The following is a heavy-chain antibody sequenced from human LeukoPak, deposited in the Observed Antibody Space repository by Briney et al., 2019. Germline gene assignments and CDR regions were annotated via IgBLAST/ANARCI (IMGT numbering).Heavy chain of an antibody. CDR1: GFTFSSYS. CDR2: ISSSSSYI. Sequence: GGSLRLSCAASGFTFSSYSMIWVRQAPGKGLEWVLSISSSSSYIYYADSVKGRFTISRDNAKNSLYLQMNSLRAEDTAVYYCARGTYYYDSSGSKNYYYGMDVWGQGTTVTVSS. J-gene: IGHJ6*02. V-gene: IGHV3-21*01. D-gene: IGHD3-22*01. CDR3: ARGTYYYDSSGSKNYYYGMDV.